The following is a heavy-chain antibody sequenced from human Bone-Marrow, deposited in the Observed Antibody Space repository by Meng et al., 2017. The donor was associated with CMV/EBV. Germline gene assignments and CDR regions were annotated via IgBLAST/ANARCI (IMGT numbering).Heavy chain of an antibody. V-gene: IGHV4-34*01. Sequence: SETLSLTCAVYGGSFSGYYWSWIRQPPGKGLEWIGEINHSGSTNYNPPLKSRVTISVDTSKNQFSLKVSSVTAADTAVYYCARVGVRLRFNWNHPFDYWGQGTLVTVSS. J-gene: IGHJ4*02. CDR2: INHSGST. D-gene: IGHD1-14*01. CDR1: GGSFSGYY. CDR3: ARVGVRLRFNWNHPFDY.